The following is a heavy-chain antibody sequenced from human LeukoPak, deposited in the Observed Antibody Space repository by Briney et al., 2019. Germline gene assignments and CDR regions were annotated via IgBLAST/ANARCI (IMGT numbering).Heavy chain of an antibody. CDR2: ISRSGDIT. V-gene: IGHV3-23*01. J-gene: IGHJ4*02. CDR3: ATEGFYY. Sequence: GGSLRLSCAASGVTFSKYGMRWVRQAAGTGLEYVSGISRSGDITHYADSVQGRFTISRDNFKNTLYLQMNSLRAEDTALYYCATEGFYYWGPGTLVTVSS. CDR1: GVTFSKYG.